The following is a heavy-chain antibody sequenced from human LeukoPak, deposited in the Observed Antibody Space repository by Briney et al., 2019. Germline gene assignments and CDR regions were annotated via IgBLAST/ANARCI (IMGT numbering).Heavy chain of an antibody. CDR3: ARDGYNYGLYYFDY. V-gene: IGHV3-7*05. J-gene: IGHJ4*02. D-gene: IGHD5-18*01. CDR2: IKQDGSEK. CDR1: GFTFSSYW. Sequence: GGSLRLSCAASGFTFSSYWMSWVRQAPGKGLEWVANIKQDGSEKYYVDSVKGGFTISRDNAKNSLYLQMNSLRAEDTAVYCCARDGYNYGLYYFDYWGQGTLVTVSS.